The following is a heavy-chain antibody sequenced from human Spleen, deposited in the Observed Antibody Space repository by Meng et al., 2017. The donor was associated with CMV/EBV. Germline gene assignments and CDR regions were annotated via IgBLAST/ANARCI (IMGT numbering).Heavy chain of an antibody. D-gene: IGHD4-23*01. CDR2: ISGSSAVT. J-gene: IGHJ4*02. Sequence: LSCAASRFTFSSYSMSWIRQAPGKGLQWFSSISGSSAVTYYADSVKGRFTISRDNSTNTLHLQMNSLRADDTAVYYCVKGWQQLGDSWGQGTLVTVSS. CDR1: RFTFSSYS. CDR3: VKGWQQLGDS. V-gene: IGHV3-23*01.